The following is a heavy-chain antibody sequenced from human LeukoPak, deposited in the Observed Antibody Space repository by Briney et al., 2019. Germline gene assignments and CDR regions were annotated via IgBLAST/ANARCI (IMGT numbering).Heavy chain of an antibody. D-gene: IGHD3-16*02. V-gene: IGHV1-18*01. CDR1: GYTFTAQY. J-gene: IGHJ4*02. CDR3: ARDGYDYVWGSYRYDDY. Sequence: ASVKVSCKASGYTFTAQYMHWVRQAPGQGLEWMGWISAYNGNTNYAQKLQGRVTMTTDTSTSTAYMELRSLRSDDTAVYYCARDGYDYVWGSYRYDDYWGQGTLVTVSS. CDR2: ISAYNGNT.